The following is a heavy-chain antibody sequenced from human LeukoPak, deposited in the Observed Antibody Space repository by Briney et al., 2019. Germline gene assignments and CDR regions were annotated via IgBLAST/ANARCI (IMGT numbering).Heavy chain of an antibody. J-gene: IGHJ4*02. Sequence: ASVKVSCKASGYSFTGYYMHWVRQAPGQGLEWMGWINPNSGGTNYAQKFQGRVTMTRDTSISTAYMELSRLRSDDTAVYYCARDRDIVLMVYAIWDYWGQGTLVTVSS. CDR3: ARDRDIVLMVYAIWDY. CDR2: INPNSGGT. V-gene: IGHV1-2*02. CDR1: GYSFTGYY. D-gene: IGHD2-8*01.